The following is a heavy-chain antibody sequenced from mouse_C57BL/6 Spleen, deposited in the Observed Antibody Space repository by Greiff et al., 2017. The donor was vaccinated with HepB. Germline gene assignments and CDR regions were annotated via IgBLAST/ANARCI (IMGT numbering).Heavy chain of an antibody. CDR1: GFTFTDYY. Sequence: EVMLVESGGGLVQPGGSLSLSCAASGFTFTDYYMSWVRQPPGKALEWLGFIRNKANGYTTEYSASVKGRFTISRDNSQSILYLQMNALRAEDSATDYCARSNDSAWFAYWGQGTLVTVSA. D-gene: IGHD2-4*01. J-gene: IGHJ3*01. CDR2: IRNKANGYTT. V-gene: IGHV7-3*01. CDR3: ARSNDSAWFAY.